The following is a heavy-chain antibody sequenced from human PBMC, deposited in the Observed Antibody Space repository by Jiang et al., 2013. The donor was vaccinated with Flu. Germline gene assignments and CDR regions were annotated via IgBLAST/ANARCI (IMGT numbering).Heavy chain of an antibody. Sequence: SCKASGYTFTSYGISWVRQAPGQGLEWMGWISAYNGNTNYAQKLQGRVTMTTDTSTSTAYMELRSLRSDDTAVYYCARDYMTTVTNDAFDIWGQGTMVTVSS. V-gene: IGHV1-18*01. D-gene: IGHD4-17*01. CDR3: ARDYMTTVTNDAFDI. J-gene: IGHJ3*02. CDR1: GYTFTSYG. CDR2: ISAYNGNT.